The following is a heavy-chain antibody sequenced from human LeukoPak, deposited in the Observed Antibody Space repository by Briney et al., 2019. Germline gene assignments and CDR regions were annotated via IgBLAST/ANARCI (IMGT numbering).Heavy chain of an antibody. V-gene: IGHV4-34*01. Sequence: PSETLSLTCAVYGGSFSGYYWSWIRQPPGKGLEWIGEINHSGSTNYNPSLKSRVTISVDTSKNQFSLKLSSVTAADTAVYYCARGLGIVGATNALHLDYWGQGTLVTVSS. D-gene: IGHD1-26*01. CDR1: GGSFSGYY. CDR2: INHSGST. J-gene: IGHJ4*02. CDR3: ARGLGIVGATNALHLDY.